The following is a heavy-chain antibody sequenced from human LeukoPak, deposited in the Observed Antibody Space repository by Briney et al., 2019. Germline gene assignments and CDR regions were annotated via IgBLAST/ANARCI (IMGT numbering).Heavy chain of an antibody. Sequence: GGSLRLSCAASGFTFSSYSMNWVRQAPEKGPEWVSSISGSSSYIYYADSVKGRFTISRDNAKNSLYLQMNSLRAEDTAVYYCARYYGDLRPIPDYWGQGTLVTVSS. CDR1: GFTFSSYS. J-gene: IGHJ4*02. CDR2: ISGSSSYI. D-gene: IGHD4-17*01. V-gene: IGHV3-21*01. CDR3: ARYYGDLRPIPDY.